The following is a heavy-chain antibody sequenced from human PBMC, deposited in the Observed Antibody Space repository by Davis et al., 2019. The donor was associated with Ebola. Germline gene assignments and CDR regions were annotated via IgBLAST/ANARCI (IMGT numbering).Heavy chain of an antibody. D-gene: IGHD6-6*01. CDR1: GVSFSAHY. Sequence: MPSETLSLTCAVSGVSFSAHYWSWIRQPPGKGLEWIGEINHSGDTDYNPSLKTRVTISVDPSRNQISLKLRSVTAADTAIYYCARDLAVRPEDYWGQGTLVTVSS. CDR3: ARDLAVRPEDY. J-gene: IGHJ4*02. CDR2: INHSGDT. V-gene: IGHV4-34*01.